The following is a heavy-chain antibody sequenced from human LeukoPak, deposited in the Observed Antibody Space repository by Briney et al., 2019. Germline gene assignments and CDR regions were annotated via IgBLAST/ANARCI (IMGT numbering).Heavy chain of an antibody. CDR3: ARGAWYYDFWSGLGY. D-gene: IGHD3-3*01. CDR2: INPNSGGT. V-gene: IGHV1-2*02. J-gene: IGHJ4*02. Sequence: ASVKVSCKASGYTFTGYYMHWVRQAPGQGLEWMGWINPNSGGTNYAQKFQGRVTMTRDMSTSTVYMELSSLRSEDTAVYYCARGAWYYDFWSGLGYWGQGTLVTVSS. CDR1: GYTFTGYY.